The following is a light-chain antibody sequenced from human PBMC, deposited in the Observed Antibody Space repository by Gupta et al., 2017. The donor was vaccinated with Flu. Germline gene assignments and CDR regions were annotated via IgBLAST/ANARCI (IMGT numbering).Light chain of an antibody. CDR3: QQRTSWPPT. J-gene: IGKJ4*01. Sequence: EILLTQSPATLSLSPGERATLPCRASQTVDTYLNWYQQKPGQAPRLVIYDISIRATGIPARFSGSGSGTDFTLTISSLEPEDFAVYYCQQRTSWPPTFGGGTKVEIK. CDR1: QTVDTY. V-gene: IGKV3-11*01. CDR2: DIS.